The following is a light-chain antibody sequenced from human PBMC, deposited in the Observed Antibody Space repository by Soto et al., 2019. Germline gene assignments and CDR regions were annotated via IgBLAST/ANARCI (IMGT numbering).Light chain of an antibody. V-gene: IGKV3-20*01. Sequence: EIVLTQSPGTLSLSPGERATLSCRASQSVSSSYLAWYQQKPGQAPRLLIYGASSRATGIPDRCSGSGSVTDFTLTISRLEPEDVAVYYCQQYGSSQSFGQGTKVEIK. CDR3: QQYGSSQS. CDR2: GAS. J-gene: IGKJ1*01. CDR1: QSVSSSY.